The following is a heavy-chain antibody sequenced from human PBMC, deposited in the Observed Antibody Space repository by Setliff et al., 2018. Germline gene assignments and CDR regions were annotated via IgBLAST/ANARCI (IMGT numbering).Heavy chain of an antibody. V-gene: IGHV4-39*07. D-gene: IGHD3-3*01. CDR3: ASTPDGDLYYNFWSGYYLTLDY. CDR1: GGSISSRSYY. J-gene: IGHJ4*02. CDR2: IYYSGST. Sequence: SETLSLTCTVSGGSISSRSYYWGWNRQPPGKGLEWTGSIYYSGSTYYKPSLKSRVTISVDTSKNQFSLKLSSVTAADTAVYYCASTPDGDLYYNFWSGYYLTLDYWGQGTLVTVSS.